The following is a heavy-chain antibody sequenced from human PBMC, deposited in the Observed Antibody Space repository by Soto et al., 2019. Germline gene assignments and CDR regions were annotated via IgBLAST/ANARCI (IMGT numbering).Heavy chain of an antibody. CDR3: ARHLTYGGPDFEY. CDR2: NYDIGST. Sequence: QVQLQESALGQVKPSETLSLTGTVSCGSIRSYYWSWIRKLPGKGLARVGYNYDIGSTDYNPSLKIRVQLSGDTSKNQFSLELSSVTAAGTAMYYSARHLTYGGPDFEYWGQGTLVTVFS. V-gene: IGHV4-59*08. D-gene: IGHD4-17*01. J-gene: IGHJ4*02. CDR1: CGSIRSYY.